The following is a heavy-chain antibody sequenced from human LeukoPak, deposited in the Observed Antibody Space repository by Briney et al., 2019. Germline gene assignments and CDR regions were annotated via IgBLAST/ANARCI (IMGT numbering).Heavy chain of an antibody. CDR2: IIPILGIA. Sequence: SVKVSCKASGGTFSSYAISWVRQAPGQGLEWMGRIIPILGIANYAQKFQGRVTITADKSTSTAYMELSSLRSEDTAVYYCARVGTGSWYFDLWGRGTLVTFSS. D-gene: IGHD3-10*01. J-gene: IGHJ2*01. CDR1: GGTFSSYA. V-gene: IGHV1-69*04. CDR3: ARVGTGSWYFDL.